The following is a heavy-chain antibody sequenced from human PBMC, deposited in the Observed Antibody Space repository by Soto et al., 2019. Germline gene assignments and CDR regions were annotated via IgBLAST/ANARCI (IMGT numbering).Heavy chain of an antibody. CDR1: GFTFSSHW. CDR2: IKQDGSEK. D-gene: IGHD2-2*01. Sequence: PGGSLRLSCAASGFTFSSHWMSWVRQAPGKGLEWVANIKQDGSEKYYVDPVKGRFIISRDNARNSLHLQMNSLRAEDTAIYYCARRPIYCTSTSCYPRFFDYWGRGTLVTVSS. V-gene: IGHV3-7*03. J-gene: IGHJ4*02. CDR3: ARRPIYCTSTSCYPRFFDY.